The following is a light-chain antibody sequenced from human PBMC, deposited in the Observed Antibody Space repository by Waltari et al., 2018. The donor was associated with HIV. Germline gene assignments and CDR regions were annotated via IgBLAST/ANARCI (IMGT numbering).Light chain of an antibody. CDR1: SGHSRNI. Sequence: QPVLTPSSSASASLGSSVKLTCTLTSGHSRNIIAWHPQQPGKAPRYLMKLEGGGFYNKGSGVPDRFSGSSSGADRYLTISNLQFEDEADYYCETWDSSTWVFGGGTKLTVL. CDR3: ETWDSSTWV. J-gene: IGLJ3*02. V-gene: IGLV4-60*02. CDR2: LEGGGFY.